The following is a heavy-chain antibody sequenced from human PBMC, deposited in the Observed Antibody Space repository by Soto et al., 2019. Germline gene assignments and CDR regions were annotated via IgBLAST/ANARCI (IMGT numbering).Heavy chain of an antibody. J-gene: IGHJ6*02. Sequence: XEGLSRQCTVSGDSITSIANYWGWIRQPPGKVLEWIVSIYFSGSTYYNPSLKSRVTISVDSSKNQFSLKLSSVTAAETAVYYCASLFRFLEWLSPANYYGMDVWGQGTTVTVSS. CDR2: IYFSGST. CDR1: GDSITSIANY. V-gene: IGHV4-39*01. CDR3: ASLFRFLEWLSPANYYGMDV. D-gene: IGHD3-3*01.